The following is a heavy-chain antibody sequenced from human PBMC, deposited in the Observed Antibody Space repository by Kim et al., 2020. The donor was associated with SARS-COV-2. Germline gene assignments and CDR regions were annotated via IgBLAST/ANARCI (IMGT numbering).Heavy chain of an antibody. J-gene: IGHJ6*02. CDR2: IYSGGST. D-gene: IGHD3-10*01. CDR3: ARDFTMVRGVINYGMDV. V-gene: IGHV3-66*01. Sequence: GGSLRLSCVGSGFTISNNYMTWVRQAPGKGLEWVSVIYSGGSTYYADSVRVRFTVSRDNSKNTLYLQMNSLRADDTAVYYCARDFTMVRGVINYGMDVWGQGTTVTVSS. CDR1: GFTISNNY.